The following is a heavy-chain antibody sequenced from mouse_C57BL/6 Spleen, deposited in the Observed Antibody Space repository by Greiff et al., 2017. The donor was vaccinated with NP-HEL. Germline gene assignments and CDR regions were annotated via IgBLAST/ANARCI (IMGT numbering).Heavy chain of an antibody. D-gene: IGHD2-9*01. CDR2: INPNNGGT. CDR3: ARPTMVTTIYYCDY. V-gene: IGHV1-26*01. Sequence: EVQLQQSGPELVKPGASVKISCKASGYTFTDYYMNWVKQSHGKSLEWIGDINPNNGGTSYNQKFKGKATLTVDKSSSTAYMELRSLTSEDSAVYYCARPTMVTTIYYCDYWGQGTTLTVSS. CDR1: GYTFTDYY. J-gene: IGHJ2*01.